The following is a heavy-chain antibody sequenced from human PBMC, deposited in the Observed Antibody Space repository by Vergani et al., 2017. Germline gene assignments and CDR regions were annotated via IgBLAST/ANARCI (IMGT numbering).Heavy chain of an antibody. D-gene: IGHD3-10*01. Sequence: QLQLHKSGPGLVKPSETLSLTCTLSGGSISSSNHFWGWLRQPPGKGLEWIGSIYYTGSADYNPSLKSRVSISDDTSKNQFSLKLSSVTAADSAVYFCARRGSGDDGSSYYGLDVWGQGTMVTVSS. CDR1: GGSISSSNHF. V-gene: IGHV4-39*01. CDR2: IYYTGSA. CDR3: ARRGSGDDGSSYYGLDV. J-gene: IGHJ6*02.